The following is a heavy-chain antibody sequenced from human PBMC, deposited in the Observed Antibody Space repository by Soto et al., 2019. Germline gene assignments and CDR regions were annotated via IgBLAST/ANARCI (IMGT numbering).Heavy chain of an antibody. J-gene: IGHJ1*01. Sequence: GGSLRLSCEASGFTCSRVSMNLVRQVPVKGLEWVASISSASSETWYADSVKGRFIISRDNAQNSLFLQTNTLRPEDSAIYYCPRDAYWGPGTQVTVSS. V-gene: IGHV3-21*01. CDR1: GFTCSRVS. CDR2: ISSASSET. CDR3: PRDAY.